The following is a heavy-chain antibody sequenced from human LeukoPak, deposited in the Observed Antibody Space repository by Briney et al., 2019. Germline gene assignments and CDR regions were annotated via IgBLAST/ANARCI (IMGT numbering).Heavy chain of an antibody. J-gene: IGHJ4*02. D-gene: IGHD3-22*01. CDR2: INHSGST. CDR1: GGSFSGYY. Sequence: PSETLSLTCAVYGGSFSGYYWSWIRQPPGKGLEWIGEINHSGSTNYNPSLKSRVTISVDTSKNQFSLKLSSVTAADTAVYYCARRNYDSSGSYFDYWGQGTLVTVSS. CDR3: ARRNYDSSGSYFDY. V-gene: IGHV4-34*01.